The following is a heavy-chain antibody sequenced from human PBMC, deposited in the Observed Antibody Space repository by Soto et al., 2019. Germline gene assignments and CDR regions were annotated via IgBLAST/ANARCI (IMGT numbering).Heavy chain of an antibody. CDR1: GFSLTTSGVA. V-gene: IGHV2-5*01. CDR2: FYWNDDK. Sequence: QITLTESGPTLVTPTQTLTLTCSFSGFSLTTSGVAVGWFRQPPGKAPEWLALFYWNDDKRYSPSLRSILTVTGDSSKNQVVLTLANVDPVDSGTYYCAHRLTSTDDFYFDYWGQGTLVTVSS. J-gene: IGHJ4*02. D-gene: IGHD2-21*02. CDR3: AHRLTSTDDFYFDY.